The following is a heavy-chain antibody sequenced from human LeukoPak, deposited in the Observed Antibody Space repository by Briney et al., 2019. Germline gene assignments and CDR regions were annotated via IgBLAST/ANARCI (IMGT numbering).Heavy chain of an antibody. CDR3: ARSDFWSGYSLDY. V-gene: IGHV4-34*01. D-gene: IGHD3-3*01. J-gene: IGHJ4*02. CDR1: GGSFSGYY. Sequence: SETLSLTCAVYGGSFSGYYWSWIRQPPGKGLEWIGEINHSGSTNYNPSLKSRVTISVDTSKNQFSLKLSSVTAADTAVYYCARSDFWSGYSLDYWGQGTLVSVCS. CDR2: INHSGST.